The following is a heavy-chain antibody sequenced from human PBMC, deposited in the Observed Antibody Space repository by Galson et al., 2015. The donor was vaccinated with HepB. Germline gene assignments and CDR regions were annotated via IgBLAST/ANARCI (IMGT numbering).Heavy chain of an antibody. V-gene: IGHV4-31*03. CDR3: ATGAWDSGIFDY. CDR2: IYYRGNT. D-gene: IGHD3-10*01. J-gene: IGHJ4*02. CDR1: GGSISSGGYY. Sequence: TLSLTCTVSGGSISSGGYYCSWIRQRPGKGLEWIGYIYYRGNTHYNPSLKSRITISLDTSKNQFSLKLSSVTAADTAVYYCATGAWDSGIFDYWGQGSLVAVSS.